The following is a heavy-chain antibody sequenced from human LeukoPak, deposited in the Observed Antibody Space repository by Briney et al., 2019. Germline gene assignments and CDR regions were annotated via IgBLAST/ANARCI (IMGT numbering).Heavy chain of an antibody. J-gene: IGHJ6*03. CDR1: SDSISDDY. CDR2: IHFSGST. Sequence: SETLSLTCTVSSDSISDDYWSWIRQSPGKGLEYIGNIHFSGSTNYNPSLKSRVTISVDTSKNHFSLKLTSLTAADTAVYYCARIRRSGYDATYFYYYMDVWGQGTTVTVSS. D-gene: IGHD3-3*01. V-gene: IGHV4-59*01. CDR3: ARIRRSGYDATYFYYYMDV.